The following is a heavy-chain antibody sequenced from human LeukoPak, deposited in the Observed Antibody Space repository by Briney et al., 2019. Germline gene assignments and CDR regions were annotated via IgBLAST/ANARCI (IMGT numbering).Heavy chain of an antibody. Sequence: SETLSLTCTVSGGSISSYYWSWIRQPAGKGLEWIGRIYTSGSTNYNPSLKSRVTMSVDTSKNQFSLKLSSVTAADTAVYYCARDSAGRGYSGYDDAFDIWGQGTMVTVSS. D-gene: IGHD5-12*01. CDR1: GGSISSYY. V-gene: IGHV4-4*07. J-gene: IGHJ3*02. CDR2: IYTSGST. CDR3: ARDSAGRGYSGYDDAFDI.